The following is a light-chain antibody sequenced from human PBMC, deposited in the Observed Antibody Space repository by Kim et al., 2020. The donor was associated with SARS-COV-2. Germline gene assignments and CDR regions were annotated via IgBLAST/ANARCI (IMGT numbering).Light chain of an antibody. CDR3: QQRDSWPPAVS. Sequence: PGERDTRSCRASQSIDTFLGWYQHRPGQAPRLLVYDASIRATGVPDRFSGSGSGTDFTLTISSLEPEDFSTYYCQQRDSWPPAVSFGGGTKVDIK. CDR2: DAS. J-gene: IGKJ4*01. V-gene: IGKV3-11*01. CDR1: QSIDTF.